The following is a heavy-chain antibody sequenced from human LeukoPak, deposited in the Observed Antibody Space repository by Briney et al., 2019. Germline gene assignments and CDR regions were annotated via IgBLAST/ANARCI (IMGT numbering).Heavy chain of an antibody. V-gene: IGHV4-4*07. Sequence: SETLSLTCTVSGGSISSYYWSWIRQPAGKGLEWIGRIYTSGSTNYNPSLKSRVTMSVDTSKNQFSLKLSPVTAADTAVYYCARGRSLPRTVAGTYFGYWGQGTLVTVSS. CDR2: IYTSGST. CDR3: ARGRSLPRTVAGTYFGY. J-gene: IGHJ4*02. CDR1: GGSISSYY. D-gene: IGHD6-19*01.